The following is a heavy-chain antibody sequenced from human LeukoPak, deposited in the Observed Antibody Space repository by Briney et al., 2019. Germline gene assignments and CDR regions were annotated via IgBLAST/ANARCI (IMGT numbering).Heavy chain of an antibody. V-gene: IGHV4-34*01. CDR3: ASGPKVYCSSTSCYRYWFDP. CDR2: INHSEST. J-gene: IGHJ5*02. D-gene: IGHD2-2*01. CDR1: GVSFCGYY. Sequence: SVNLSLTGAVYGVSFCGYYWSWLRQPQGKGLVWIVEINHSESTNYNPSLESRVTIAVDTTKNPYSLKMSPVTAAGAAVYHCASGPKVYCSSTSCYRYWFDPWGQGTLVTVSS.